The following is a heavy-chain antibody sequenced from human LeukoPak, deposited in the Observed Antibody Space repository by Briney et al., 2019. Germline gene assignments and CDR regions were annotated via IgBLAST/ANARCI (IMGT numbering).Heavy chain of an antibody. CDR1: GGSISSSSYY. J-gene: IGHJ6*03. CDR3: AREAGPIYFYYMDV. CDR2: IYHSGST. V-gene: IGHV4-39*07. Sequence: SETLSLTCTVSGGSISSSSYYWGWIRQPPGKGLEWIGNIYHSGSTYYNPSLKSRVTISVDTSKNQFSLKLSSVTAADTAVYYCAREAGPIYFYYMDVWGKGTTVTISS.